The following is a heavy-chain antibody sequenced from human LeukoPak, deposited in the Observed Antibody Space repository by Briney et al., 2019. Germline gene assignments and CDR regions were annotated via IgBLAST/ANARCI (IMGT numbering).Heavy chain of an antibody. J-gene: IGHJ6*03. CDR1: GGSISSYY. V-gene: IGHV4-59*01. Sequence: SETLSLTCTGSGGSISSYYWSWLRQPPGKGLEWVGHIYYSGSTNYNPSLTSRVTISVDTSKNQFSLKLSSVTAADTAVYYCARELKRSYYYYMDVWGKGTTVTVSS. CDR2: IYYSGST. CDR3: ARELKRSYYYYMDV.